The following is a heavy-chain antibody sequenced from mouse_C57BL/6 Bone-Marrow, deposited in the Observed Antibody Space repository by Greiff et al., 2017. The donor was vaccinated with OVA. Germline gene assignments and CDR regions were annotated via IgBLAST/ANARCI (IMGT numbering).Heavy chain of an antibody. CDR2: ISDGGSYT. V-gene: IGHV5-4*01. CDR1: GFTFSSYA. CDR3: ARDRDYDPAWFAY. D-gene: IGHD2-4*01. J-gene: IGHJ3*01. Sequence: EVKLVESGGGLVKPGGSLKLSCAASGFTFSSYAMSWVRQTPEKRLEWVATISDGGSYTYYPDNVKGRFTISRDNAKNNLYLQMSHLKAEDTAMYYCARDRDYDPAWFAYWGQGTLVTVSA.